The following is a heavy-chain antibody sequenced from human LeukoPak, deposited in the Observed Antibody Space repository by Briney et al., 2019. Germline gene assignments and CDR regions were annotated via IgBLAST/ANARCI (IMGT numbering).Heavy chain of an antibody. D-gene: IGHD1-26*01. V-gene: IGHV4-59*01. CDR3: ARISLRGSYDEYYFDY. CDR1: GGSISSYY. Sequence: SETLSLTCTVSGGSISSYYWSWIRQPPGKGLEWIGYIYYSGSTNYNPSLKSRVTISVDTSKNQFSLKLSSVTAADTAVYYCARISLRGSYDEYYFDYWGQGTLVTVSS. CDR2: IYYSGST. J-gene: IGHJ4*02.